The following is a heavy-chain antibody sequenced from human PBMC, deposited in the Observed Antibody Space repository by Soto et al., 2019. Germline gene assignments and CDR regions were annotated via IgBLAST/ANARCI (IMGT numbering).Heavy chain of an antibody. CDR2: ISGSGGST. D-gene: IGHD3-10*01. V-gene: IGHV3-23*01. J-gene: IGHJ4*02. CDR1: GFTFSSYA. CDR3: AKRGSGGYYDY. Sequence: EVQLLESGGGLVQPGGSLRLSCAASGFTFSSYAMSWVRQAPGKGLERVSVISGSGGSTYYADSVKGRFTISRDNSKNTLYLQMNSLRAGDAAVYDCAKRGSGGYYDYWGQGTLVTVSS.